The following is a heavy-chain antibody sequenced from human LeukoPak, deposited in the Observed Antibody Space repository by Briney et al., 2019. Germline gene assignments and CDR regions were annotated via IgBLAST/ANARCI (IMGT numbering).Heavy chain of an antibody. CDR1: GFIFSSSA. D-gene: IGHD2-2*03. CDR2: IADDGNDK. V-gene: IGHV3-30*04. J-gene: IGHJ3*02. Sequence: GRSLRLSCAASGFIFSSSAMHWVRQAPDKGLEWVAVIADDGNDKYYADSVKGRFIISRDNSKSTLYLQMNSLRTEDTALYYCATVDDLDAFGIWGQGTMVTVS. CDR3: ATVDDLDAFGI.